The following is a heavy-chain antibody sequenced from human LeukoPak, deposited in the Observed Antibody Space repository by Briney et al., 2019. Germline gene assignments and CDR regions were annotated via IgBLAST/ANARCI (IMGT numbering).Heavy chain of an antibody. CDR3: ARHIPLDFWSGYYLYYYYYMDV. D-gene: IGHD3-3*01. CDR1: GGAFSGYY. CDR2: INHSGST. Sequence: SETLSLTCAVSGGAFSGYYWSWIRHPPGKGLEGIGEINHSGSTNYNPSLKSRVTISVDTSKNQFSLKLSSVTAADTAVYYCARHIPLDFWSGYYLYYYYYMDVGGKGTTGTVS. J-gene: IGHJ6*03. V-gene: IGHV4-34*01.